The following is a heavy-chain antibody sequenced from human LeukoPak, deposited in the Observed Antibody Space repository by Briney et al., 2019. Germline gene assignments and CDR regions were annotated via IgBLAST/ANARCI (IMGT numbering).Heavy chain of an antibody. D-gene: IGHD6-19*01. CDR3: AKDGREAGLDY. V-gene: IGHV3-30*18. CDR2: ISYDGSNK. Sequence: GGSLRLSCAASGFTFSSYGMHWVRQAPGKGLEWVAVISYDGSNKYYADSVKGRFTISRDNSKNTLYLQMNSLRAEDTAVYYCAKDGREAGLDYWGQGTLVTVSS. CDR1: GFTFSSYG. J-gene: IGHJ4*02.